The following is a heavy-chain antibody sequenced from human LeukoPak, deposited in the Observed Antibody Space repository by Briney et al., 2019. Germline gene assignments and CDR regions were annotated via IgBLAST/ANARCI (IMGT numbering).Heavy chain of an antibody. V-gene: IGHV4-39*07. CDR2: IYYSGST. Sequence: KTSETLSLTCTVSGGSISSSSYYWGWIRQPPGKGLEWIGSIYYSGSTYYNPSLKSRVTISVDTSKNQFSLKLSSVTAADTAVYYCARIDGMEQWLVFFDYWGQGTLVTVSS. CDR3: ARIDGMEQWLVFFDY. D-gene: IGHD6-19*01. CDR1: GGSISSSSYY. J-gene: IGHJ4*02.